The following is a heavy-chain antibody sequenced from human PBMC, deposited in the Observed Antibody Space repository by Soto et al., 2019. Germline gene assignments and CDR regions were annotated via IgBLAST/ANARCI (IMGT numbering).Heavy chain of an antibody. CDR2: TYYRSKWYN. CDR3: ARENYDILTGYSSTNDGFDI. J-gene: IGHJ3*02. CDR1: GDSFSSNIAS. V-gene: IGHV6-1*01. Sequence: WQTLSLTCAISGDSFSSNIASWNWIRQSPSRGLEWLGRTYYRSKWYNDYAVSVKSRITINPDTSKNQFSLQLNSVTPEDTAVYYCARENYDILTGYSSTNDGFDIWGQGTTFTVSS. D-gene: IGHD3-9*01.